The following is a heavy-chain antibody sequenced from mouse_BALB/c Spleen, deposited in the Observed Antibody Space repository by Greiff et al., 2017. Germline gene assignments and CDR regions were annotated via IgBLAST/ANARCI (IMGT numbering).Heavy chain of an antibody. J-gene: IGHJ2*01. V-gene: IGHV5-12-1*01. Sequence: EVHLVESGGGLVKPGGSLKLSCAASGFAFSSYDMSWVRQTPEKRLEWVAYISSGGGSTYYPDTVKGRFTISRDNAKNTLYLQMSSLKSEDTAMYYCARHDGNYNFDYWGQGTTLTVSS. CDR2: ISSGGGST. CDR1: GFAFSSYD. CDR3: ARHDGNYNFDY. D-gene: IGHD2-1*01.